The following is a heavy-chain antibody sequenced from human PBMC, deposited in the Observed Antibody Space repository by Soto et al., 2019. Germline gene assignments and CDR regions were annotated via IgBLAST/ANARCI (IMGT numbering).Heavy chain of an antibody. J-gene: IGHJ4*02. CDR2: IIPIFGTA. CDR1: GGTFSSYA. V-gene: IGHV1-69*06. Sequence: GASVKVSCKASGGTFSSYAISWVRQAPGQGLEWMGGIIPIFGTANYAQKFQGRVTITADKSTSTAYMELSSLRSEDTAVYYCARGRGFYSSSPRTFGYCRQGTLFTVSS. CDR3: ARGRGFYSSSPRTFGY. D-gene: IGHD6-6*01.